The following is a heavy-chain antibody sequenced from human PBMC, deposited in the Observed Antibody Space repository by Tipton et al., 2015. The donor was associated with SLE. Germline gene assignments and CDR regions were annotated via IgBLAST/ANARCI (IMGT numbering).Heavy chain of an antibody. CDR3: ASGDSSGYYSTGYYMDV. J-gene: IGHJ6*03. Sequence: TLSLTCAVSGYSISSGYYWGWIRQPPGKGLEWIGSIYHSGSTYYNPSLKSRVTISVDTSKNQFSLKLGSVTAADTAVYYCASGDSSGYYSTGYYMDVWGKGTTVTVSS. CDR1: GYSISSGYY. CDR2: IYHSGST. V-gene: IGHV4-38-2*01. D-gene: IGHD3-22*01.